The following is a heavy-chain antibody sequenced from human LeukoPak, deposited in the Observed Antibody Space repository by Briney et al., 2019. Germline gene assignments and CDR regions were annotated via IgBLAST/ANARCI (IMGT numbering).Heavy chain of an antibody. CDR2: INQDGSEK. CDR3: ARGGYTSSWYWVY. D-gene: IGHD6-13*01. CDR1: GFTFSNDW. V-gene: IGHV3-7*01. J-gene: IGHJ4*02. Sequence: GGTLRLSCAASGFTFSNDWMTWVRQAPGKGLEWVANINQDGSEKHYVDSAKGRFTISRDSAKNSVSLQMSNLKAEDTAVYYCARGGYTSSWYWVYWGQGTLVTVSS.